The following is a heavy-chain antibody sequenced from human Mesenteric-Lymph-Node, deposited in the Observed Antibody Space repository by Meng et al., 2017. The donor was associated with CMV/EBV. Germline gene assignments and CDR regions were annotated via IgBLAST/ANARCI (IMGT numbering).Heavy chain of an antibody. CDR2: INSDGSST. Sequence: LSLTCAASGFTFSSYWMHWVRQAPGKGLVWVSRINSDGSSTSYADSVKGRFTISRDNAKNTLYLQMNSLRAEDTAVYYCARLAMAAQFKWLDPWGQGTLVTVSS. CDR3: ARLAMAAQFKWLDP. J-gene: IGHJ5*02. D-gene: IGHD6-13*01. V-gene: IGHV3-74*01. CDR1: GFTFSSYW.